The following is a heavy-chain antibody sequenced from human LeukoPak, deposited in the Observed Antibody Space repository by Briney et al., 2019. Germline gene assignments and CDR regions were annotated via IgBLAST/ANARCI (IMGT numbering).Heavy chain of an antibody. CDR1: GYTFTGYY. D-gene: IGHD1-26*01. J-gene: IGHJ4*02. CDR2: INPNSGGT. Sequence: ASVKVSCKASGYTFTGYYMHWVRQAPGQGLEGMGWINPNSGGTNYAQKFQGRVTMTRDTSISTAYMELSRLRSDDTAVYYCARVASGSYYFDYWGQGTLVTVSS. V-gene: IGHV1-2*02. CDR3: ARVASGSYYFDY.